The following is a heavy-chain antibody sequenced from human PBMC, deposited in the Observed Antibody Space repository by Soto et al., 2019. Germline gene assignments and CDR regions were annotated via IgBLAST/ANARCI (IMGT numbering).Heavy chain of an antibody. CDR3: AREPDIVVVSRGYYYYMDF. J-gene: IGHJ6*03. D-gene: IGHD2-15*01. V-gene: IGHV3-33*01. CDR1: GFTFSSYG. Sequence: GGSLRLSCAASGFTFSSYGMHWVRQAPGKGLEWVAVIWYDGSNKYYADSVKGRFTISRDNSKNTRYLQMNSLRAEDTAVYYCAREPDIVVVSRGYYYYMDFWGKGTMVTVSS. CDR2: IWYDGSNK.